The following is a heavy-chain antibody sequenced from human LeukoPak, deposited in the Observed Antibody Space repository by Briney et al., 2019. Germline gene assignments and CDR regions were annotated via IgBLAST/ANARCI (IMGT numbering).Heavy chain of an antibody. V-gene: IGHV3-23*01. CDR2: ISGSGGNT. Sequence: GGSLRLSCAASGFTFNNYAMSWVRQAPGKGLEWVSDISGSGGNTYYADSVKGRFTISRDNSKNTLYVQMNSLRAEDTAVYYCARDFSSGWPLKGGFDIWGQGTMVTVSS. D-gene: IGHD6-19*01. CDR1: GFTFNNYA. CDR3: ARDFSSGWPLKGGFDI. J-gene: IGHJ3*02.